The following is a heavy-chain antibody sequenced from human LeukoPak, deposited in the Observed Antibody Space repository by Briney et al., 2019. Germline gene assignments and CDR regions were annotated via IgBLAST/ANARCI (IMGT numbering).Heavy chain of an antibody. CDR2: IYHSGST. D-gene: IGHD2-15*01. Sequence: PSETLSLTCAVYGGSFSGYYWSWIRQPPGKGLEWIGEIYHSGSTNYNPSLKSRVTVSVDTSKNQFSLKLSSVTAADTAVYYCARDKDRGPRGYGMDVWGQGTTVTVSS. J-gene: IGHJ6*02. CDR3: ARDKDRGPRGYGMDV. CDR1: GGSFSGYY. V-gene: IGHV4-34*01.